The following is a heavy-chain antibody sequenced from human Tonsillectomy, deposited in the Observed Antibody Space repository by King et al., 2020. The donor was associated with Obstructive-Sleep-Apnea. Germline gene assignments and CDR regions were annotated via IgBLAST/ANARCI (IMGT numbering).Heavy chain of an antibody. CDR2: ISGSGGST. V-gene: IGHV3-23*04. D-gene: IGHD3-10*01. CDR1: GFTFSNYA. Sequence: VQLVESGGGLVQPGGSLRLSCAASGFTFSNYAMSWVRQAPGKGLEWVSAISGSGGSTYYADSVKGRCTISRDNSKNTLYLQMYSLRAEDTAVYYCAKEASHGSYYSADAFDIWGQGTMVTVSS. CDR3: AKEASHGSYYSADAFDI. J-gene: IGHJ3*02.